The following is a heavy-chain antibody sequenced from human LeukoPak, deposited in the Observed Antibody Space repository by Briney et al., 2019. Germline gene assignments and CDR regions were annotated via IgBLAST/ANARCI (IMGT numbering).Heavy chain of an antibody. Sequence: ASVKVSCKASGYTFTSYGISWVRQAPGQGLEWMGWISAYNGNTNYAQKLQGRVTMTTDTSTSTAYMELRSLRSDDTAVYYCARDPTYDFWSGSDYWGQGTLVTVSS. CDR3: ARDPTYDFWSGSDY. CDR1: GYTFTSYG. J-gene: IGHJ4*02. V-gene: IGHV1-18*01. D-gene: IGHD3-3*01. CDR2: ISAYNGNT.